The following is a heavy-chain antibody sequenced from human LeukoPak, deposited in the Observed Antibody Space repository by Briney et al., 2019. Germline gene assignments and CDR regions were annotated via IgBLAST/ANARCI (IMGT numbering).Heavy chain of an antibody. CDR2: ISGSGGVT. CDR1: GFTFSSYA. Sequence: GGSLRLSCAASGFTFSSYAMTWVRQAPEKGLEWVSAISGSGGVTYYADSVKGRFTISRDNSTNTLYLQMSTLRTDDTAVYYCAKLGQQLVSFYGMDVWGRGTTVTVSS. CDR3: AKLGQQLVSFYGMDV. V-gene: IGHV3-23*01. J-gene: IGHJ6*02. D-gene: IGHD6-13*01.